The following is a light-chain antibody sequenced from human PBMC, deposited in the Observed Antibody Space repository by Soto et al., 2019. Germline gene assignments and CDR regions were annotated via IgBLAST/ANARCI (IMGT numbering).Light chain of an antibody. CDR1: RSDVGAYNY. CDR2: EVT. CDR3: SSFTSRFTFV. J-gene: IGLJ1*01. V-gene: IGLV2-14*01. Sequence: QSELTQPASVSGSPGQSIAISCTGTRSDVGAYNYVSWYQQHPGKAPKLMISEVTNRPSGVSDRFSGSKSGNTASLTISGPQAEDEADYYCSSFTSRFTFVFGTGTKVTVL.